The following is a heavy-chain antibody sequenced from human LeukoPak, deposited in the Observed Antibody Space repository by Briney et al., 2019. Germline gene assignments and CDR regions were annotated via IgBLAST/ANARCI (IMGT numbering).Heavy chain of an antibody. J-gene: IGHJ4*02. CDR3: ARDLGPQITMVRGVLDC. Sequence: GGSLRLSCAASGFTFSNYSMNWVRQAPGKGLEWVSSISTSSIYIYYADSLKGRFTISRDNAKNSLYLQMNSLRAEDTAVYYCARDLGPQITMVRGVLDCWGQGAQVTVSS. CDR1: GFTFSNYS. V-gene: IGHV3-21*01. CDR2: ISTSSIYI. D-gene: IGHD3-10*01.